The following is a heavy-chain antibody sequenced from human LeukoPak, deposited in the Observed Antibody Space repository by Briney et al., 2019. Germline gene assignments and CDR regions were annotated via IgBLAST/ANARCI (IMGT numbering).Heavy chain of an antibody. CDR3: ALDYGMFLDGMDV. Sequence: SETLSLTCVVYGGRLSGYYWSWIRQTPGKGLEWIGEINHTGSTNYNPSLRSRVTMSVDTTQKQLSLKLTSVTAADTAVYYCALDYGMFLDGMDVWGQGTTVTVSS. CDR2: INHTGST. D-gene: IGHD4-17*01. J-gene: IGHJ6*02. CDR1: GGRLSGYY. V-gene: IGHV4-34*01.